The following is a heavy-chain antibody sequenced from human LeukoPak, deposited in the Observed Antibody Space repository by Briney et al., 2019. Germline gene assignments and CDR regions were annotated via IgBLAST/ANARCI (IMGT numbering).Heavy chain of an antibody. V-gene: IGHV3-74*01. D-gene: IGHD1-20*01. CDR3: AKKMSITAASQVDY. Sequence: GGSLRLSCAASGFTFSNYWMHWVRQAPGKGPVWVSRINTDGNITTYADSVKGRFSISRDNAKNALYLQMNSLRAEDTAVYYCAKKMSITAASQVDYWGQGTLVTVSS. CDR1: GFTFSNYW. CDR2: INTDGNIT. J-gene: IGHJ4*02.